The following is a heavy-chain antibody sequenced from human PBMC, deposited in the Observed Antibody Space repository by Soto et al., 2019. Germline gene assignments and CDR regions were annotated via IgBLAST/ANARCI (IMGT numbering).Heavy chain of an antibody. CDR2: IWYDGSNK. D-gene: IGHD6-19*01. CDR3: ARDMYSSGWSGGFDY. CDR1: GFTFSSYG. J-gene: IGHJ4*02. Sequence: LRLSCAASGFTFSSYGMHWVRQAPGKGLEWVAVIWYDGSNKYYADSVKGRFTISRDNSKNTLYLQMNSLRAEDTAVYYCARDMYSSGWSGGFDYWGQGTLVTVSS. V-gene: IGHV3-33*01.